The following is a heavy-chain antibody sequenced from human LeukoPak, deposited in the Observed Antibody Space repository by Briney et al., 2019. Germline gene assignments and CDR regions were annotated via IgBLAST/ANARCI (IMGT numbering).Heavy chain of an antibody. CDR1: GFTFDDYA. V-gene: IGHV3-9*01. CDR2: ISWNSGSI. D-gene: IGHD3-10*01. CDR3: RAAGGFDY. Sequence: PGGSLRLSCAASGFTFDDYAMHWVRQAPGKGLEWVSGISWNSGSIGYADSVKGRFTISRDNAKNSLYLQMNSLRAEDTALYYCRAAGGFDYWGQGTLVTVSS. J-gene: IGHJ4*02.